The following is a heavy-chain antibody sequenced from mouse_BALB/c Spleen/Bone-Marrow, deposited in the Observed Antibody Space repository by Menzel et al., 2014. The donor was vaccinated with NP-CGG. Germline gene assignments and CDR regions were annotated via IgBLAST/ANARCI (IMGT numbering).Heavy chain of an antibody. CDR1: GYAFTNYW. CDR3: TRRRSLDY. J-gene: IGHJ2*01. CDR2: IYPGSGNT. Sequence: HVQLKESGTELVRPGTSVKISCKASGYAFTNYWLGWVKQRPGHGLEWIGDIYPGSGNTYYNEKFKGKATLTADKTSSTAYMQLSGLTSEDSAVYFCTRRRSLDYWGQGTTLTVSS. V-gene: IGHV1-63*01.